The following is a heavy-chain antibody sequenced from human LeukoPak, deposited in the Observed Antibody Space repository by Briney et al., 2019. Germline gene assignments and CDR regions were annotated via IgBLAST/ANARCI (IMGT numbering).Heavy chain of an antibody. CDR1: GYTFTSYY. Sequence: ASVKVSCKASGYTFTSYYMHWVRQAPGQGLEWMGWISAYNGNTNYAQKLQGRVTMTTDTSTSTAYMELRSLRSDDTAVYYCARADYDFWSGLPGKFDPWGQGTLVTVSS. J-gene: IGHJ5*02. D-gene: IGHD3-3*01. V-gene: IGHV1-18*04. CDR2: ISAYNGNT. CDR3: ARADYDFWSGLPGKFDP.